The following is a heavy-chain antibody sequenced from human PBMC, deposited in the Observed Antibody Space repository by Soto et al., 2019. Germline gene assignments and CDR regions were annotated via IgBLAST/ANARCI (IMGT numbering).Heavy chain of an antibody. Sequence: SETLSLTCTVSGGSISSYYWSWIRQPPGKGLEWIGYIYYSGSTNYNPSLKSRVTISVDTSKNQFSLKLSSVTAADTAVYYCARAVTYYDILTGYPAAPIFDYWGQGTLVTVSS. J-gene: IGHJ4*02. D-gene: IGHD3-9*01. V-gene: IGHV4-59*01. CDR3: ARAVTYYDILTGYPAAPIFDY. CDR2: IYYSGST. CDR1: GGSISSYY.